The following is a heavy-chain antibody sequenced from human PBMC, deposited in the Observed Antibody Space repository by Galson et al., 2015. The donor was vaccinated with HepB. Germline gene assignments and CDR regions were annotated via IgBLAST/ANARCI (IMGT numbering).Heavy chain of an antibody. CDR2: ISSSSSYI. D-gene: IGHD3-16*01. CDR1: GFTFSSYS. J-gene: IGHJ5*02. CDR3: AKVQGGILGGEFFYHSNWFDP. Sequence: SLRLSCAASGFTFSSYSMNWVRQAPGKGLEWVSSISSSSSYIYYADSVKGRFTISRDNAKNSLYLQMNSLRAEDTAVYYCAKVQGGILGGEFFYHSNWFDPWGQGTLVTISS. V-gene: IGHV3-21*04.